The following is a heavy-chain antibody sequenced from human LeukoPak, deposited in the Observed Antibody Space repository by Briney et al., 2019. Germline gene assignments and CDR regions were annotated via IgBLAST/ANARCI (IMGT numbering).Heavy chain of an antibody. CDR1: GGSISSSSYY. CDR2: IYYSGST. J-gene: IGHJ3*02. V-gene: IGHV4-39*01. Sequence: SETLSLTCTVSGGSISSSSYYWGWIRQPPGKGLEWIGSIYYSGSTYYNPSLKSRVTISVDTSKNQFSLKLSSVTAADTAVYYCARVITMVRGVTPYAFDIWGQGTMVTVSS. CDR3: ARVITMVRGVTPYAFDI. D-gene: IGHD3-10*01.